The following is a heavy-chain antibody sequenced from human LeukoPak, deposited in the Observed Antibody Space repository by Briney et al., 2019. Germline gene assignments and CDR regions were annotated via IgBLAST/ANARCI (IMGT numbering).Heavy chain of an antibody. CDR2: ISSSGSTI. CDR3: AKDVFGDGYNSAFDI. D-gene: IGHD5-24*01. Sequence: GGSLRLSCAASGFTFSDYYMSWIRQAPGKGLEWVSYISSSGSTIYYADSVKGRFTISRDNSKNTLYLQMNSLRAEDTAVYYCAKDVFGDGYNSAFDIWGQGTMVTVSS. J-gene: IGHJ3*02. CDR1: GFTFSDYY. V-gene: IGHV3-11*04.